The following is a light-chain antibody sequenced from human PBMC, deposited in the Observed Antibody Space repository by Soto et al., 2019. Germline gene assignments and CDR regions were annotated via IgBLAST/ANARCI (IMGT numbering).Light chain of an antibody. J-gene: IGKJ2*01. V-gene: IGKV3-15*01. CDR1: QSISSN. CDR2: SAS. CDR3: QQYNTWPPYT. Sequence: EIVMTQSPATLSVSPGERATLSCMASQSISSNLAWYQQKPGQAPRLLIYSASTRATGVPARFSGSGSGTEFTLTISSLQSEDFAVYYCQQYNTWPPYTFGQGTKVDIK.